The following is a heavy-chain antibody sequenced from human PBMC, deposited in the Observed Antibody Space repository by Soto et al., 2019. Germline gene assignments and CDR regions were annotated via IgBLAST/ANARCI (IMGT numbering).Heavy chain of an antibody. V-gene: IGHV4-34*01. CDR1: IGSFSGYY. CDR3: ARGQRIGVITTWFDY. Sequence: QVQLQQWGAGLLKPSETLSLTCAVYIGSFSGYYWSWIRQPPGKGLEWIGEINHSGSTNYNPSLKRRVTISVDTTKNQSSLKLSSVTAADTAVYYCARGQRIGVITTWFDYWGQETLVTVSS. J-gene: IGHJ4*02. D-gene: IGHD3-22*01. CDR2: INHSGST.